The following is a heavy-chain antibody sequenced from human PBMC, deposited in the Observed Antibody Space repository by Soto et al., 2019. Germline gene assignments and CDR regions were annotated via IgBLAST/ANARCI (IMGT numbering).Heavy chain of an antibody. D-gene: IGHD3-9*01. J-gene: IGHJ6*02. CDR1: GGTFSSYA. V-gene: IGHV1-69*13. Sequence: SVKVSCKASGGTFSSYAISWVRQAPGQGLEWMGGIIPIFGTANYAQKFQDRVTITADESTSTAYMELSSLRSEDTAVYYCARLNGRMASAPEYYDILTGYYNERSLGYYGMDVWGQGTTVTVSS. CDR2: IIPIFGTA. CDR3: ARLNGRMASAPEYYDILTGYYNERSLGYYGMDV.